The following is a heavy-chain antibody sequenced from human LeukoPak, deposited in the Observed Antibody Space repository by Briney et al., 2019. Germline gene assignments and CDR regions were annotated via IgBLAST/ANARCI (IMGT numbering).Heavy chain of an antibody. J-gene: IGHJ4*02. Sequence: ASVKVSCKASGYTFTGYYMHWVRQAPGQGLEWMGWINPNSGGTNYAQKFQGRVTMTRDTSIGTAYMELSRLRSDDTAVYYCAREVGANSLANEGFDYWGQGTLVTVSS. V-gene: IGHV1-2*02. CDR3: AREVGANSLANEGFDY. D-gene: IGHD3-16*02. CDR2: INPNSGGT. CDR1: GYTFTGYY.